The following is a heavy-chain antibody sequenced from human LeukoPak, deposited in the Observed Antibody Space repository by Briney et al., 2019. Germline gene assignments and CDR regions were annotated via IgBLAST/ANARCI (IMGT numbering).Heavy chain of an antibody. Sequence: PSETLSLTCTVSGGSISYYYWSWVRQPPGKGLEWIGYMHSSGSTNYNLSLKSRVTMSIDTSKNQFSLRLRSVTAADTAVYYCARDIRIVGATLYFDYWGRGTLVTVSS. CDR3: ARDIRIVGATLYFDY. D-gene: IGHD1-26*01. CDR2: MHSSGST. CDR1: GGSISYYY. V-gene: IGHV4-59*01. J-gene: IGHJ4*02.